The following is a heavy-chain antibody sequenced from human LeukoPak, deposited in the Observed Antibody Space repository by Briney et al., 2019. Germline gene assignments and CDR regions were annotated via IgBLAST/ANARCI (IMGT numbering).Heavy chain of an antibody. CDR1: GYTFTSYY. V-gene: IGHV1-46*01. CDR2: MNPSDGST. CDR3: AKSRTTGSASSDY. Sequence: ASVKVSCKASGYTFTSYYIHWVRQAPGQGLEWMGMMNPSDGSTSYAQKFRGRVTMTRDTSTTTVYMEMSNLSSEDTAMYYCAKSRTTGSASSDYWGQGTLVTVSS. D-gene: IGHD2-8*02. J-gene: IGHJ4*02.